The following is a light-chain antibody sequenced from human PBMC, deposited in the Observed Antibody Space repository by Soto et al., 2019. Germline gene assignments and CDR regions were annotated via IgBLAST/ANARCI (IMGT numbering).Light chain of an antibody. J-gene: IGKJ1*01. CDR3: QQRSNWHPWT. Sequence: EIVLTQSPATLSLSAGERATLSCRASQSVDSYLAWYQQKPGQAPRLLIYDASTRVTGIPARFSGSGSGTDFILTIISIEPEDFAVSYCQQRSNWHPWTFGQGTKVDIK. V-gene: IGKV3-11*01. CDR1: QSVDSY. CDR2: DAS.